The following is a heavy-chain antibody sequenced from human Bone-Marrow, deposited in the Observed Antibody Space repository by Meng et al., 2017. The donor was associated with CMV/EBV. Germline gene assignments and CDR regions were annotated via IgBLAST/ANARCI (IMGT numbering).Heavy chain of an antibody. D-gene: IGHD3-22*01. V-gene: IGHV3-23*03. CDR2: IYSGGSST. J-gene: IGHJ4*02. CDR3: ARDPIGSGYAYFDY. CDR1: GFTFSSYA. Sequence: GGSLRLSCAASGFTFSSYAMSWVRQAPGKGLEWVSVIYSGGSSTYYADSVKGRFTISRDNSKNTLYLQMNSLRAEDTAVYYCARDPIGSGYAYFDYWGQGTLVTVSS.